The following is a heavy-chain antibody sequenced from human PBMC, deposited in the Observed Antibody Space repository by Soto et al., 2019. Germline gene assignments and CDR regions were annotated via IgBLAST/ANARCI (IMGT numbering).Heavy chain of an antibody. CDR2: IDWDDDK. CDR3: ARIRGGVLVPAAPSYYYVMDV. CDR1: GFSLSTSGMC. J-gene: IGHJ6*02. Sequence: SGPTLVNPTQTLTLTCTFSGFSLSTSGMCVSWIRQPPGKALEWLARIDWDDDKYYSTSLKTRLTISKDTSKNQVVLTMTNMDPVDTATYYCARIRGGVLVPAAPSYYYVMDVCGQGTSVTVSS. D-gene: IGHD2-2*01. V-gene: IGHV2-70*11.